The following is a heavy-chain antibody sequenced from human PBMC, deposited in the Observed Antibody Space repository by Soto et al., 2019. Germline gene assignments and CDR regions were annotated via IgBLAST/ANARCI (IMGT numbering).Heavy chain of an antibody. V-gene: IGHV3-64D*08. D-gene: IGHD3-10*01. CDR1: GFSFIDCA. CDR2: ISGNGGGT. Sequence: GGSLRLSCSASGFSFIDCAMHWVRQAPGKGLEYVSGISGNGGGTHYAESVKGRFTISRDNSKNTVYLQMSSLRAEDTAVYFCVKDGSGTYSYTLRRMDVWGQGTTVTVSS. J-gene: IGHJ6*02. CDR3: VKDGSGTYSYTLRRMDV.